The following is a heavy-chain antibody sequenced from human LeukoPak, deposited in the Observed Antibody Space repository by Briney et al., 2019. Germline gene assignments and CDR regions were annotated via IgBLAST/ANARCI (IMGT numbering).Heavy chain of an antibody. CDR3: ARRMVRGVIPYYMDV. Sequence: SETLSLTCTVSGGSLSSSSYYWGWIRQPPGKGLEWIGSIYYSGSTYYNPSLKSRVTISVDTSKNQFSLKLSSVTGADTAVYYCARRMVRGVIPYYMDVWGKGTTVTVSS. V-gene: IGHV4-39*07. CDR2: IYYSGST. CDR1: GGSLSSSSYY. D-gene: IGHD3-10*01. J-gene: IGHJ6*03.